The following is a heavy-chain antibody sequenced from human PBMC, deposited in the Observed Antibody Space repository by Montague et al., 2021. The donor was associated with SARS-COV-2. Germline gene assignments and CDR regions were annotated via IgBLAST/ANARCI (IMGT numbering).Heavy chain of an antibody. D-gene: IGHD3-10*01. CDR3: ARDLAPYYGSGSYYSPIDAFDV. J-gene: IGHJ3*01. CDR2: IYTSGST. V-gene: IGHV4-61*02. Sequence: TLSLTCTVSGGSISSGSYYWSWIRQPAGKGLEWIGRIYTSGSTNYNPSLKSRVTISVDTSKNQFSLKLSSVTAADTAVYYCARDLAPYYGSGSYYSPIDAFDVWGQGTMVTVSS. CDR1: GGSISSGSYY.